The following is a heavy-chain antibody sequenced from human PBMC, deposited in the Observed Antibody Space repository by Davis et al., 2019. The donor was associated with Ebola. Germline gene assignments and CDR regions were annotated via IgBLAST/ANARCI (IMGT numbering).Heavy chain of an antibody. Sequence: ASVKVSCKASGYTFTGYGISWVRQAPGQGLEWMGWMNPNSGNTGYAQKFQGRVTVTRNTSISTAYMELSRLRSDDTAVYYCARDLGGVAQGDYWGQGTLVTVSS. D-gene: IGHD3-16*01. CDR2: MNPNSGNT. CDR3: ARDLGGVAQGDY. V-gene: IGHV1-8*03. J-gene: IGHJ4*02. CDR1: GYTFTGYG.